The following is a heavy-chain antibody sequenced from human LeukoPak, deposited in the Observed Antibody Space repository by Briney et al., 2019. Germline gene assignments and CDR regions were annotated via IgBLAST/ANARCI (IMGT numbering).Heavy chain of an antibody. D-gene: IGHD4/OR15-4a*01. CDR3: ARRAGAYSHPYDY. Sequence: PGGSVRLSCTVSGFTVSSSSMSWVRQARGKGLEWVSFIYSDNTHYSDSVKGRFTISRDNSKNTLYLQMNSLRAEDTAVYYCARRAGAYSHPYDYWGQGTLVTVSS. V-gene: IGHV3-53*01. J-gene: IGHJ4*02. CDR2: IYSDNT. CDR1: GFTVSSSS.